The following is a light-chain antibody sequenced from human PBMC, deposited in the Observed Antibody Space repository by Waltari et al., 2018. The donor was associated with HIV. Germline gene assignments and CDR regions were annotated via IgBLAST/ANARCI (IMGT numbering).Light chain of an antibody. V-gene: IGLV2-14*03. CDR2: DVT. Sequence: QSALNQPASVSGSHGQSITISCTRTKNDVGTYNNVSWYQQHPGKAPKLMIYDVTNRPSGVSDRFSGSKSGNTASLTISGLQAEDEADYYCSSYTSSISLVFGGGTKVTVL. CDR3: SSYTSSISLV. J-gene: IGLJ3*02. CDR1: KNDVGTYNN.